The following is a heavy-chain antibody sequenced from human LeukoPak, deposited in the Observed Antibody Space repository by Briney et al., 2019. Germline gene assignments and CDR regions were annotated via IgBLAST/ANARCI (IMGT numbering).Heavy chain of an antibody. CDR3: ARISVHYGDLFDC. Sequence: GGSLRLSCAASGFTFSSYWMSWVRQAPGKGLEWVANIKQDGSEKVYVDSVKGRFTISRDNAQKSLYLQMKSLRAEGTAVYYCARISVHYGDLFDCWGQGTLVTVSS. V-gene: IGHV3-7*05. CDR1: GFTFSSYW. CDR2: IKQDGSEK. D-gene: IGHD4-17*01. J-gene: IGHJ4*02.